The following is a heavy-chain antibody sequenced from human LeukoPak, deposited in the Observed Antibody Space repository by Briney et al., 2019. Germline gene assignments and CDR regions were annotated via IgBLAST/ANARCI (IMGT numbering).Heavy chain of an antibody. CDR3: ARLHSSGWYRFNAFDI. D-gene: IGHD6-19*01. V-gene: IGHV4-59*08. CDR1: GGSISSYY. CDR2: IYYRGSA. J-gene: IGHJ3*02. Sequence: SETLSLTCTVSGGSISSYYWSCIRQPPGKGLEWIGGIYYRGSANYTTSPKRRVTISLYTSKNQFSLKLSSVTDADTAVYYCARLHSSGWYRFNAFDIWGQGTMVTVSS.